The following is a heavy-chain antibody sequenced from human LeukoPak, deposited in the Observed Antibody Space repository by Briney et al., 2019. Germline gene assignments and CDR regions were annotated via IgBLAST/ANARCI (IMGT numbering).Heavy chain of an antibody. CDR1: GGSFSGYY. CDR2: INHSGST. Sequence: SETLSLTCAVYGGSFSGYYWSWIRQPPGKGLEWIGEINHSGSTNYNPSLKSRVTISVDTSKNQFSLKLSSVTAADTAVYYCARRIGWRRGSSSRFDYWGQGTLVTVSS. J-gene: IGHJ4*02. D-gene: IGHD6-13*01. V-gene: IGHV4-34*01. CDR3: ARRIGWRRGSSSRFDY.